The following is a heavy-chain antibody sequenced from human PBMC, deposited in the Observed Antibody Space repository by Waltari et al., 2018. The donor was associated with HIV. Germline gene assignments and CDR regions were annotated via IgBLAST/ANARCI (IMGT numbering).Heavy chain of an antibody. Sequence: EVQLVESGGDLVQPGGSLRLSCAASGFTFHDYAMHWVRQAPGKGLEWVSGISWRSGNIAYADSVRGRFTISRDNAKNSLYLRMNSLRAEDTALYYCARGPMYKWFDPWGQGTLVTVSS. CDR3: ARGPMYKWFDP. CDR1: GFTFHDYA. D-gene: IGHD3-10*02. J-gene: IGHJ5*02. CDR2: ISWRSGNI. V-gene: IGHV3-9*01.